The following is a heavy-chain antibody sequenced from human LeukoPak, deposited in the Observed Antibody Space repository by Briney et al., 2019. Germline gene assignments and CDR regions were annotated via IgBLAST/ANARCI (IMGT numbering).Heavy chain of an antibody. CDR2: ISSSGSTI. CDR3: ASFNYYGSGSYCWFDP. CDR1: GFTFSSYW. V-gene: IGHV3-48*04. D-gene: IGHD3-10*01. Sequence: GGSLRLSCAASGFTFSSYWMSWVRQAPGKGLEWVSYISSSGSTIYYADSVKGRFTISRDNAKNSLYLQMNSLRAEDTAVYYCASFNYYGSGSYCWFDPWGQGTLVTVSS. J-gene: IGHJ5*02.